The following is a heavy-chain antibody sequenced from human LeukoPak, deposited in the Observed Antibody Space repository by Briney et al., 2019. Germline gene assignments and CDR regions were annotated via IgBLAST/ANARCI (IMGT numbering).Heavy chain of an antibody. CDR2: IYSGGNT. J-gene: IGHJ5*02. CDR3: ARDKPDAAGSSAWYWAA. V-gene: IGHV3-66*01. CDR1: GFTVGTNY. D-gene: IGHD2-8*02. Sequence: GGSLRLSRAASGFTVGTNYMSWVRQAPGKGLEWVSIIYSGGNTHYVDSVKGRFTISRDNGRLFLQMNSLRVEDTAIYYCARDKPDAAGSSAWYWAAWGQGTLVIVSS.